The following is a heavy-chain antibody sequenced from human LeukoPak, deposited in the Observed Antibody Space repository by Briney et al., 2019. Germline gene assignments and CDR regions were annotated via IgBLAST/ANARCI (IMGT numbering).Heavy chain of an antibody. Sequence: PGGSLRLSCTASGFTVSSNYMNWVRQAPGKGLEWVSTIGGAGSYTNYADSVKGRFTISRDNTKNTLDLQMNSLRAEDTAVYYCARGGEYCGSCGLYYYYMDVRGKGTTVTVSS. CDR1: GFTVSSNY. D-gene: IGHD2-15*01. CDR2: IGGAGSYT. J-gene: IGHJ6*03. V-gene: IGHV3-23*01. CDR3: ARGGEYCGSCGLYYYYMDV.